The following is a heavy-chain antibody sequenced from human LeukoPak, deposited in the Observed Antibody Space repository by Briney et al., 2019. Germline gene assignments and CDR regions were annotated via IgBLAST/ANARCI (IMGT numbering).Heavy chain of an antibody. J-gene: IGHJ4*02. CDR3: ATKEPSTSGWSY. CDR2: IKEDGSEK. CDR1: GFTFNRDW. Sequence: GGSLRLSCAASGFTFNRDWTAWVRQAPGKGLEWVANIKEDGSEKNYVDSVKGRFTISRDNAVNSVYLQMNDLRTEDTGVYYCATKEPSTSGWSYWGQGTLVTVSS. D-gene: IGHD6-19*01. V-gene: IGHV3-7*01.